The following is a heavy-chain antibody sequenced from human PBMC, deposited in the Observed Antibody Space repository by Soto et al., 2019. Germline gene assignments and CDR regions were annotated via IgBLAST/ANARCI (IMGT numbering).Heavy chain of an antibody. CDR2: ISWNSGII. Sequence: PVGPLSLSCAASGFTFDDYAMHWVRQAPGKGLEWVSGISWNSGIIGYADSVTCRFTISRDNAKNSLYLQMHSLRAEDTALYYCAKDISVSGYSDALDYWGQGTLVTVSS. CDR3: AKDISVSGYSDALDY. V-gene: IGHV3-9*01. D-gene: IGHD3-3*01. J-gene: IGHJ4*02. CDR1: GFTFDDYA.